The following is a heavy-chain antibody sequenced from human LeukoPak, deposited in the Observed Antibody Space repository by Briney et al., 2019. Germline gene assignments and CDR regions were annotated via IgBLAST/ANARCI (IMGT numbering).Heavy chain of an antibody. CDR3: ARNRAGNYFFDY. J-gene: IGHJ4*02. V-gene: IGHV4-59*01. CDR1: GVSISSYF. D-gene: IGHD1-7*01. CDR2: IYDSGST. Sequence: SETLSLTCTVSGVSISSYFWSWLRQPPGKGLEGIGDIYDSGSTNYTPSLKSRVTISIDTSKNQFSLKLSSVTAADTAVYYCARNRAGNYFFDYWGQGTLVTVSS.